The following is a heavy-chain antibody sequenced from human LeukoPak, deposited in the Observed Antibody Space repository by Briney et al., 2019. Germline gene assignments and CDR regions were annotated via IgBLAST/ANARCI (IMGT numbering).Heavy chain of an antibody. CDR1: GFTFSSYW. V-gene: IGHV3-74*01. D-gene: IGHD4-23*01. CDR2: INSDGSIT. J-gene: IGHJ4*02. CDR3: ARARRCGLNDDYGGCFDS. Sequence: GESLRLSCAASGFTFSSYWMHWVRQAPGKGPVWVSRINSDGSITSYADSVKGRFTISRDNAKNTMYLEMNSLRAEDTAVYYCARARRCGLNDDYGGCFDSWGQGTLVTVSS.